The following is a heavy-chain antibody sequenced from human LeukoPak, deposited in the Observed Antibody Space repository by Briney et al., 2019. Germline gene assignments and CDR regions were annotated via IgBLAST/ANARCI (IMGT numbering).Heavy chain of an antibody. D-gene: IGHD5-12*01. CDR1: GFTFSDYY. CDR3: ARVQFNSGCDY. J-gene: IGHJ4*02. CDR2: ITSSGSSI. Sequence: GGSLRLSCAASGFTFSDYYMSWIRQAPGKGLEWVSYITSSGSSIYYADSVKGRFTISRDNAENSLYLQMNSLRAEDTAVYYCARVQFNSGCDYWGQGTLVTVSS. V-gene: IGHV3-11*01.